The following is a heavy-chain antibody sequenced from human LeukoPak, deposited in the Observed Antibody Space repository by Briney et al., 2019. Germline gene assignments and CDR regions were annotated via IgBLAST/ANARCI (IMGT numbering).Heavy chain of an antibody. CDR3: ARDVLAAAGN. D-gene: IGHD6-13*01. CDR2: IYHSGST. Sequence: PSETLSPTCAVSGYSISSGYYWGWIRQPPGKGLEWIGSIYHSGSTYYNPSLKSRVTISVDTSKNQFSLKLSSVTAADTAVYYCARDVLAAAGNWGQGTLVTVSS. J-gene: IGHJ4*02. V-gene: IGHV4-38-2*02. CDR1: GYSISSGYY.